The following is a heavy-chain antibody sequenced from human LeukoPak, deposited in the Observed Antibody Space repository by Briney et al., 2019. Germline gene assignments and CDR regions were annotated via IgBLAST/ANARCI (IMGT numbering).Heavy chain of an antibody. CDR3: VSFYETY. Sequence: GGSLRLSCAASGFIVSSNYMSWVRQAPGKGLEWVSSISSSSSYIYYADSVKGRFTISRDNAKNTVYLQMNNLRAEDTAVYYCVSFYETYWGRGTLVTVSS. CDR2: ISSSSSYI. CDR1: GFIVSSNY. D-gene: IGHD2/OR15-2a*01. J-gene: IGHJ4*02. V-gene: IGHV3-21*01.